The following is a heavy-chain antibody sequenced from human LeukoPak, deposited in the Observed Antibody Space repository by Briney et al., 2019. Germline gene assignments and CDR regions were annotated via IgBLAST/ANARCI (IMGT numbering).Heavy chain of an antibody. D-gene: IGHD3-10*01. J-gene: IGHJ4*02. CDR1: GGSFSGYY. Sequence: SETLSLTCAVYGGSFSGYYWSWIRQPPGKGLEWIGEINHSGSTNYNPSLKSRVTISVDTSKNQFSLKLSSVTAADTAVYYCARLRPNMVRGVIGDWGQGTLVTVSS. V-gene: IGHV4-34*01. CDR2: INHSGST. CDR3: ARLRPNMVRGVIGD.